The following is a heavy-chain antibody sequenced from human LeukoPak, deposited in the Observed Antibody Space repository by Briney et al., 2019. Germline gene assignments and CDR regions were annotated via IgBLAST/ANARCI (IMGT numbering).Heavy chain of an antibody. D-gene: IGHD6-6*01. V-gene: IGHV1-46*01. CDR3: ARDQIAARPNPYYYMDV. CDR2: INPSGGST. CDR1: GYTFTSYY. Sequence: ASVKVSCKASGYTFTSYYMHWVRQAPGQGLEWMGIINPSGGSTSYAQKFQGRVTMTRDMSTSTVYMELSSLRSEDTAVYYCARDQIAARPNPYYYMDVWGKGTTVTVSS. J-gene: IGHJ6*03.